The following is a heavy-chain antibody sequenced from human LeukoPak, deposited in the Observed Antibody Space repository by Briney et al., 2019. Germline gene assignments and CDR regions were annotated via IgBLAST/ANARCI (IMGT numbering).Heavy chain of an antibody. J-gene: IGHJ5*02. V-gene: IGHV1-18*01. CDR1: GYTFTSYD. D-gene: IGHD2-2*01. Sequence: RASVKVSCKASGYTFTSYDISWVRQAPGQGLEWMGWISAYNGNTNYAQKLQGRVTMTTDTSTSTAYMELRSLRSDDTAVYYCARDRDQLLLSWFDPWGQGTLVTVSS. CDR2: ISAYNGNT. CDR3: ARDRDQLLLSWFDP.